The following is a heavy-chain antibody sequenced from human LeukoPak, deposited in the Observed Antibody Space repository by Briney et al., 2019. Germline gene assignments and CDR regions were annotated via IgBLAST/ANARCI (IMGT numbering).Heavy chain of an antibody. Sequence: ASVKVSCKASGYTFTSYGISWVRQAPGQGLEWMGWISAYNGNTNYAQKLQGRVTMTTDTSTSTAYMELRSLRSDDTAVYYCARVVSYEYSSSPEDFDYWGQGTLVTASS. D-gene: IGHD6-6*01. CDR2: ISAYNGNT. CDR3: ARVVSYEYSSSPEDFDY. V-gene: IGHV1-18*01. J-gene: IGHJ4*02. CDR1: GYTFTSYG.